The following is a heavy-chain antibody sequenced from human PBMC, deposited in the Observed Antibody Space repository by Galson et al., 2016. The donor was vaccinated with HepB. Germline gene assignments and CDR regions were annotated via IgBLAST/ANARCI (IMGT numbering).Heavy chain of an antibody. CDR3: SRLDALRCSGESCPTYYYYNGMDV. CDR2: IDHSGGT. Sequence: SETLSLTCALYGGSLSGYYWTWIRQSPGRGLEWIGEIDHSGGTNYNPSPSLKSRVTISVDTSKNQFSLKLTSVTAADTAVYYCSRLDALRCSGESCPTYYYYNGMDVWGQGTTVTVSS. CDR1: GGSLSGYY. V-gene: IGHV4-34*01. D-gene: IGHD2-15*01. J-gene: IGHJ6*02.